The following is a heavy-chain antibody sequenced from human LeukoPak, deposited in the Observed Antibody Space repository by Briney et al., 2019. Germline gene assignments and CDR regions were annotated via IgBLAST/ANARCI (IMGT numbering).Heavy chain of an antibody. CDR1: GFTFSSYS. V-gene: IGHV3-21*01. J-gene: IGHJ6*03. CDR3: ARGWDSSGWYAYYYMDV. Sequence: GGSLRLSCAASGFTFSSYSMNWVRQAPGKGLEWVSSSSSSSSYIYYADSVKGRFTISRDNAKNSLYLQMNSLRAEDTAVYYCARGWDSSGWYAYYYMDVWGKGTTVTVSS. D-gene: IGHD6-19*01. CDR2: SSSSSSYI.